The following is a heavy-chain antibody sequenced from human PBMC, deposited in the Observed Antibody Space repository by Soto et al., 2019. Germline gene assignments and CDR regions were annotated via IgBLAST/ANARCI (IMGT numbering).Heavy chain of an antibody. CDR3: AKHDFWTLYNTGLDS. D-gene: IGHD3-3*01. Sequence: PGGSLRLSCAASGFTFSSYEMNWVRQAPGKGLEWVSGISGSGGDTKGADSVKGRFTISRDNFKNMLYLQMNSLRAEDTAVYYCAKHDFWTLYNTGLDSWGQGTLVTVSS. V-gene: IGHV3-23*01. CDR2: ISGSGGDT. CDR1: GFTFSSYE. J-gene: IGHJ4*02.